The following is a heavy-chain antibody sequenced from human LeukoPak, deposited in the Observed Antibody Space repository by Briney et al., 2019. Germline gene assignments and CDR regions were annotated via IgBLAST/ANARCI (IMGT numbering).Heavy chain of an antibody. CDR3: ARAGTCSSTSCDGGIEY. V-gene: IGHV3-21*06. D-gene: IGHD2-2*01. Sequence: KPGGSLRLSCAASGFAFSSYNMKWVRQAPGKGLEWVSFISTTSTYIYYADSVKGRFTVSRDNSKNLLYLQMDSLRVEDTAVYYCARAGTCSSTSCDGGIEYWGQGNLVTVSS. J-gene: IGHJ4*02. CDR1: GFAFSSYN. CDR2: ISTTSTYI.